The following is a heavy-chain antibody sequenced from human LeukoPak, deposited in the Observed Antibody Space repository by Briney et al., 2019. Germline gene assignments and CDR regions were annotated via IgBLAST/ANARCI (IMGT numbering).Heavy chain of an antibody. D-gene: IGHD6-19*01. CDR1: VYTLTRYY. V-gene: IGHV1-46*01. CDR2: IDTNDGTR. CDR3: ARDIAVTGTGYYYGMDV. J-gene: IGHJ6*02. Sequence: ASVKVSCKASVYTLTRYYMHWVRQAPGQGLEWMGIIDTNDGTRSYARKFQGRVTMTRDTSTSTVYMELSSLRSDDTALYYCARDIAVTGTGYYYGMDVWGQGTTVTVSS.